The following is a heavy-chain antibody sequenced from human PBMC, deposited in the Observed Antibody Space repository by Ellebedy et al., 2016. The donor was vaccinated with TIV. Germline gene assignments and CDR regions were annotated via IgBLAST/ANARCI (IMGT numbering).Heavy chain of an antibody. D-gene: IGHD3-3*01. J-gene: IGHJ6*02. Sequence: ASVKVSXXASGHIFTTYGIHWVRQAPGHRPEWMGWINTGNGNTKYSQTFQGRVTITRDTSATTAYMELSSLMSEDTAVYYCATREWQDPMDVWGQGTTVTVSS. CDR3: ATREWQDPMDV. CDR2: INTGNGNT. V-gene: IGHV1-3*04. CDR1: GHIFTTYG.